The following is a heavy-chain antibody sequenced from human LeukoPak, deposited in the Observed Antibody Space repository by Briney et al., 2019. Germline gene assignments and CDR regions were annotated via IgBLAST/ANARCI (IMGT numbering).Heavy chain of an antibody. Sequence: GASEKVSCKASGYTFTSYYMHWVRQAPGQGLEWMGIINPSGGSTSYAQKFQGRVTMTRDMSTSTDYMELSSLRSEDTAVYYCARDNSVEDTAWWFDPWGQGTLVTVSS. V-gene: IGHV1-46*01. CDR3: ARDNSVEDTAWWFDP. D-gene: IGHD4-23*01. J-gene: IGHJ5*02. CDR2: INPSGGST. CDR1: GYTFTSYY.